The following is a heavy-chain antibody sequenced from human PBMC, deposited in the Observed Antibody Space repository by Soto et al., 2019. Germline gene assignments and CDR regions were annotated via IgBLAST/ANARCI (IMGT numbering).Heavy chain of an antibody. CDR1: GGTFSSYA. J-gene: IGHJ6*02. Sequence: SVKVSCKASGGTFSSYAISWVRQAPGQGLEWMGGIIPIFGTANYAQKFQGRVTITADKSTSTAYMELSSLRSEDTAVYYCARNMGAHYYYGMDVWGQGTTVPVSS. V-gene: IGHV1-69*06. CDR2: IIPIFGTA. CDR3: ARNMGAHYYYGMDV. D-gene: IGHD1-26*01.